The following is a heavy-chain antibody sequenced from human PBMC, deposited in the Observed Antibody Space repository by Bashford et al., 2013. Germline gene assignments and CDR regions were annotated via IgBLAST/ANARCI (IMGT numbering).Heavy chain of an antibody. D-gene: IGHD1-7*01. J-gene: IGHJ6*02. CDR3: AKGTGTTSYYYYGLDV. CDR2: ISGSSGST. Sequence: VRQAPGKGLEWVSAISGSSGSTYYADSVRGRFTISRDNSKYTLYLQMNSLRAEDTAVYYCAKGTGTTSYYYYGLDVWGQGTTVTVSS. V-gene: IGHV3-23*01.